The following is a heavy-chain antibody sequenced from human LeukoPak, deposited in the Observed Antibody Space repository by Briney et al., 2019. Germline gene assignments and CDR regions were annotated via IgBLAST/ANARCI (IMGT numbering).Heavy chain of an antibody. J-gene: IGHJ6*03. V-gene: IGHV1-2*02. CDR2: INPSGGST. D-gene: IGHD1-26*01. CDR1: GYSFTGYY. Sequence: ASVKVSCKASGYSFTGYYMHWVRQAPGQGLEWMGIINPSGGSTSYAQKFQGRVTMTRDTSISTAYMELSRLRSDGTAVYYCAFSSYYLQGNYYYMDVWGKGTTVTVSS. CDR3: AFSSYYLQGNYYYMDV.